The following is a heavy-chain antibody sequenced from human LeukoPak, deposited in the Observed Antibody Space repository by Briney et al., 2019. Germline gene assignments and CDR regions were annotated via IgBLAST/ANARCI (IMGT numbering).Heavy chain of an antibody. CDR1: GGSISSSSYY. J-gene: IGHJ4*02. V-gene: IGHV4-39*01. CDR2: ICYSGST. D-gene: IGHD6-19*01. CDR3: ARQWLVRGYFDY. Sequence: SETLSLTCTVSGGSISSSSYYWGWIRQPPGKGLEWIGSICYSGSTYYNPSLKSRVTISVDTSKNQFSLKLSSVTAADTAVYYCARQWLVRGYFDYWGQGTLVTVSS.